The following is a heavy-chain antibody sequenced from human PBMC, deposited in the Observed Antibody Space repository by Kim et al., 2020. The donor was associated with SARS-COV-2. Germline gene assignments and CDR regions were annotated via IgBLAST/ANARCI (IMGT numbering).Heavy chain of an antibody. V-gene: IGHV3-48*03. CDR1: GFTFRSYE. CDR2: INDIGSTT. J-gene: IGHJ6*02. CDR3: ARGDAIFNFYYGMDV. Sequence: GGSLRLSCAASGFTFRSYEMTWVRQAPGKGLDWVAYINDIGSTTHYADSVRGRFTISRDDAKGSLYLQMNSLRAEDTAVYYCARGDAIFNFYYGMDVSGRGTTVTVSS. D-gene: IGHD2-21*01.